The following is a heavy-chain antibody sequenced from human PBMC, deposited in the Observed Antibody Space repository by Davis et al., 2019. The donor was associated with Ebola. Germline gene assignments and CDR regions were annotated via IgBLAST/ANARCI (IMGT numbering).Heavy chain of an antibody. CDR2: IYTGDSDT. V-gene: IGHV5-51*01. D-gene: IGHD2-8*02. CDR1: GYTFTRYW. J-gene: IGHJ3*02. CDR3: ASLRRTITGMDDGFDI. Sequence: GGSLRLSCKASGYTFTRYWIDWVRQMPGKGLEWMGIIYTGDSDTRYSPSFRGQVTISADKSIKTAFLQWSSLKASDSAMYYCASLRRTITGMDDGFDIWGQGTMVTVSS.